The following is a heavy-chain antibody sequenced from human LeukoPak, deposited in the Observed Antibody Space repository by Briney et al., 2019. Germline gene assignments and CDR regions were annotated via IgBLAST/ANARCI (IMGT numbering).Heavy chain of an antibody. Sequence: GGSLRLSCAASGFTFSDYYMSWIRQAPGKGLEWVSYISSSGSTIYYADSVKGRFTISRDNSKNTLYVQMNSLRAEDTAVYYCAKDQRSYYASGSHYRGGNWFDPWGQGTLVTVSS. CDR3: AKDQRSYYASGSHYRGGNWFDP. CDR2: ISSSGSTI. CDR1: GFTFSDYY. V-gene: IGHV3-11*04. J-gene: IGHJ5*02. D-gene: IGHD3-10*01.